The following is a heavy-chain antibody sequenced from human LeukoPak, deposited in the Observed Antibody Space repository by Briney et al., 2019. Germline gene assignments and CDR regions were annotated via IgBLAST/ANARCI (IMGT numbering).Heavy chain of an antibody. CDR1: GGSFSGYY. D-gene: IGHD3-22*01. CDR3: ARGPDYYDSSGYYYETPFDY. CDR2: INHSGST. Sequence: SGTLSLTCAVYGGSFSGYYWSWIRQPPGKGLEWIGEINHSGSTNYNPSLKSRVTISVDTSKNQFSLKLSSVTAADTAVYYCARGPDYYDSSGYYYETPFDYWGQGTLVTVSS. J-gene: IGHJ4*02. V-gene: IGHV4-34*01.